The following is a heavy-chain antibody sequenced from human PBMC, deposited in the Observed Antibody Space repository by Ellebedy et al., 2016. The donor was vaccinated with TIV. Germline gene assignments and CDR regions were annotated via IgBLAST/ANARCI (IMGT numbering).Heavy chain of an antibody. CDR2: VYSGGNT. J-gene: IGHJ6*02. CDR1: GFTVSSSY. V-gene: IGHV3-53*01. Sequence: GESLKISCAASGFTVSSSYMTWVRQAPGKGLEWVSVVYSGGNTYYADSVKGRFTISRDNSKNTLSLEMNSLRVDDTAVYYCARDPGVLRSYYYGMDVWGQGTTVTVSS. D-gene: IGHD2-21*01. CDR3: ARDPGVLRSYYYGMDV.